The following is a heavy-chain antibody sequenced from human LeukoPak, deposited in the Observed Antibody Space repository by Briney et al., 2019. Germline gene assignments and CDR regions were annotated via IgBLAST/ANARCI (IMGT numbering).Heavy chain of an antibody. D-gene: IGHD4-17*01. V-gene: IGHV4-59*08. J-gene: IGHJ2*01. Sequence: PSETLSLTCTVSGGSISSYYWSRIRQPPGKGLEWIGYIYYSGSTNYNPSLKSRVTISVDTSKNQFSLKLSSVTAADTAVYYCARHHSSPSTGTTDFDLWGRGTLVTVSS. CDR3: ARHHSSPSTGTTDFDL. CDR2: IYYSGST. CDR1: GGSISSYY.